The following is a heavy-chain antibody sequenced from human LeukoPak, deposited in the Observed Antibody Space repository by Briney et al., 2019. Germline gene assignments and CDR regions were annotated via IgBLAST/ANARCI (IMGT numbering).Heavy chain of an antibody. D-gene: IGHD3-22*01. Sequence: GGSLRLSCAASGFTFSSYGMHWVRQAPGKGPEWVAVISYDGSNKYYADSVKGRFTISRDNSKNTLYLQMNSLRAEDTAVYYCAKDVDSSGYYHFDYWGQGTLVTVSS. CDR3: AKDVDSSGYYHFDY. V-gene: IGHV3-30*18. CDR1: GFTFSSYG. J-gene: IGHJ4*02. CDR2: ISYDGSNK.